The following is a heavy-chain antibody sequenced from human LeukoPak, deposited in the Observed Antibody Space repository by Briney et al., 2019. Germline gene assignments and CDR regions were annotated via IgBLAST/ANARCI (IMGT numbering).Heavy chain of an antibody. J-gene: IGHJ4*02. D-gene: IGHD6-19*01. V-gene: IGHV3-23*01. CDR2: ISRSTETT. CDR1: GFSFSSFA. CDR3: AKGAAVSGIVGPFDY. Sequence: GGSLRLSCAVSGFSFSSFALSWVRQAPGKGLEWVSSISRSTETTLYADSVKGRFTISRDNSKNTGFLQMNNLRAEDTAVYYCAKGAAVSGIVGPFDYWGQGTLVTVSS.